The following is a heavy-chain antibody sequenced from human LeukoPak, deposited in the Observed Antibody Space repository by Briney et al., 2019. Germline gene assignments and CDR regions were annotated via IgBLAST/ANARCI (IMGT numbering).Heavy chain of an antibody. D-gene: IGHD2-2*01. CDR2: IYYSGST. V-gene: IGHV4-59*01. CDR1: GGSISSYY. CDR3: ARRVVPAAKSTGWFDP. Sequence: PSETLSLTCTVSGGSISSYYWSWIRQPSGKGLEWIGYIYYSGSTNYNPSLKSRVTISVDTSKNQFSLKLSSVTAADTAVYYCARRVVPAAKSTGWFDPWGQGTLVTVSS. J-gene: IGHJ5*02.